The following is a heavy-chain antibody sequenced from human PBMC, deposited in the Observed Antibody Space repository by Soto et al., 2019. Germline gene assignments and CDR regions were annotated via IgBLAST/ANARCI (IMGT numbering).Heavy chain of an antibody. D-gene: IGHD6-19*01. J-gene: IGHJ6*02. CDR1: GFTFSSYG. CDR3: ARRQWLSYYYYGMDV. CDR2: IWYDGSNK. Sequence: GGSLRLSCAASGFTFSSYGMHWVRQAPGKGLEWVAVIWYDGSNKYYADSVKGRFTISRDNSKNTLYLQMNSLRAEDTAVYYCARRQWLSYYYYGMDVWGQGTTVTVSS. V-gene: IGHV3-33*01.